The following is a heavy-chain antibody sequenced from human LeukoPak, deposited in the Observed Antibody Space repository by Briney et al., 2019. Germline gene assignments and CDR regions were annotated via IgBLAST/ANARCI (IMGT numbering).Heavy chain of an antibody. CDR1: GFTFSNYW. CDR3: ARAPGYCSGGSCYRTYYYYFMDV. D-gene: IGHD2-15*01. CDR2: IKEDGSEK. V-gene: IGHV3-7*01. J-gene: IGHJ6*03. Sequence: GGSLRLSCAASGFTFSNYWMNWVRQAPGKGLEWVANIKEDGSEKYYVDSVKGRFTISRDNAKNSLYLQMNSLRAEDTAVYYCARAPGYCSGGSCYRTYYYYFMDVWGKGTTVTVSS.